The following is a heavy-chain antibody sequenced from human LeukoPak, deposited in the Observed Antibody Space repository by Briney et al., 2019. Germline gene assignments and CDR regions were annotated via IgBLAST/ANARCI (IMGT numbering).Heavy chain of an antibody. D-gene: IGHD1-1*01. CDR2: ISGSGGRT. V-gene: IGHV3-23*01. CDR1: GFIFSTYA. CDR3: VKDRPNNACVDNLPFFY. Sequence: GGSLRLSCAASGFIFSTYAMSWVRQAPGKGLEWVSTISGSGGRTYYGDSVKGRFTISRDSSKNTLYLQMSSLRAEDTAVYYCVKDRPNNACVDNLPFFYWGQGTLVTVSS. J-gene: IGHJ4*02.